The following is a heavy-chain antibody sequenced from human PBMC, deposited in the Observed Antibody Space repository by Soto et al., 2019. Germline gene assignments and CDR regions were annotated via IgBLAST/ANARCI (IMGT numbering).Heavy chain of an antibody. CDR2: IYWDDDK. Sequence: ASGPTLVNPTQTLTLTCTFSGFSLSTSGVGVGWIRQPPGKALEWLALIYWDDDKRYSPSLKSRLTITKDTSKNQVVLTMTNVDPVDTATYYCAHRLLYYDILTPGGWFDPWGQGTLVTVSS. D-gene: IGHD3-9*01. CDR3: AHRLLYYDILTPGGWFDP. J-gene: IGHJ5*02. CDR1: GFSLSTSGVG. V-gene: IGHV2-5*02.